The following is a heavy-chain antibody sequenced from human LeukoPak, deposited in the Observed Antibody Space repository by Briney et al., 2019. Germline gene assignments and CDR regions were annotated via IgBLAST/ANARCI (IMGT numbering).Heavy chain of an antibody. V-gene: IGHV3-64D*06. Sequence: GGSLRLSCSASGFTFSSYAMHWVRQAPGKGLEYVSGISSDGSSTRYADSAKGRFTISRDNSKNTLYLQMSSLRAEDTAVYYCVKRTTTAQPYDYWGQGTLVTVSS. CDR3: VKRTTTAQPYDY. CDR2: ISSDGSST. D-gene: IGHD1-1*01. CDR1: GFTFSSYA. J-gene: IGHJ4*02.